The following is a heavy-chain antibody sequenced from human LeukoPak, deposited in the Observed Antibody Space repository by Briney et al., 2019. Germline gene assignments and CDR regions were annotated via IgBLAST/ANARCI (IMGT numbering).Heavy chain of an antibody. CDR1: GGTFSSHA. V-gene: IGHV1-18*01. D-gene: IGHD6-13*01. Sequence: ASVKVSCKASGGTFSSHAISWVRQAPGQGLEWMGWISAYNGNTNYAQKLQGRVTMTTDTSTSTAYMELRSLRSDDTAVYYCARAIAAAGKFDYWGQGTLVTVSS. CDR3: ARAIAAAGKFDY. CDR2: ISAYNGNT. J-gene: IGHJ4*02.